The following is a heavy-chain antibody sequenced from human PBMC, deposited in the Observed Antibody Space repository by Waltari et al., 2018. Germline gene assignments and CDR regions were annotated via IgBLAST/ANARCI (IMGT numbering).Heavy chain of an antibody. CDR2: INWNSGSI. D-gene: IGHD1-1*01. CDR3: AKKNDEVCDRNGLVYDAFDM. V-gene: IGHV3-9*01. J-gene: IGHJ3*02. Sequence: EVQLVESGGDLVQPGRSLRLSCAASGFTIDDYAMHWVRQVPGKGLECVAGINWNSGSIGYGESVKGRFTISRDNDRNSLYLQMSSLTTEDTAVYYCAKKNDEVCDRNGLVYDAFDMWGQGTMVTVSS. CDR1: GFTIDDYA.